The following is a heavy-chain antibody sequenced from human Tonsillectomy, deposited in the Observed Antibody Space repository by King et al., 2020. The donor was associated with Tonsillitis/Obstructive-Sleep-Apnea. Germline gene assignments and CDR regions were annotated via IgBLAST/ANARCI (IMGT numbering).Heavy chain of an antibody. CDR3: ARGGQINYIAAEYYFDY. Sequence: VQLVESGGGVVQPGRSLRLSCAASGFTFSGYGMHWVRQTPGKGLEWVAVIWYDGTNKHYADSVKGRFTISRDNSKNTLYLEMNSLRAEDTAVYYCARGGQINYIAAEYYFDYWGQGTLVTVSS. J-gene: IGHJ4*02. V-gene: IGHV3-33*01. CDR2: IWYDGTNK. D-gene: IGHD6-6*01. CDR1: GFTFSGYG.